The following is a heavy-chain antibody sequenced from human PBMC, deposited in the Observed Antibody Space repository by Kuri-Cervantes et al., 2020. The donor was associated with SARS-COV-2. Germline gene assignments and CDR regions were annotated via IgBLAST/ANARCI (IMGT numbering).Heavy chain of an antibody. D-gene: IGHD6-13*01. CDR3: ARDGGAAAGPSNWFDP. V-gene: IGHV3-66*01. CDR1: GFTVSSNY. Sequence: GGSLRLSCAASGFTVSSNYMSWVRQAPGKGLEWVSVIYSGGSTYYADSVKGRFTISRDNAKNSLYLQMNSLRAEDTAVYYCARDGGAAAGPSNWFDPWGQGTLVTVSS. J-gene: IGHJ5*02. CDR2: IYSGGST.